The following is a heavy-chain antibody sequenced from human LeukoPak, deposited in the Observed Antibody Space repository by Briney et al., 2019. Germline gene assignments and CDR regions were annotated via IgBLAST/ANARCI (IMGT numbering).Heavy chain of an antibody. CDR3: ARRDYSNCLDY. V-gene: IGHV1-18*01. CDR2: ISAYNGNT. Sequence: GASVNVSCKASGYTFTSYGISWVRQAPGQGLEWMGWISAYNGNTNYAQKLQGRVTMTTDTSTSTAYMELRSLRSEDTAVYYCARRDYSNCLDYWGQGTLVTVSS. CDR1: GYTFTSYG. D-gene: IGHD4-11*01. J-gene: IGHJ4*02.